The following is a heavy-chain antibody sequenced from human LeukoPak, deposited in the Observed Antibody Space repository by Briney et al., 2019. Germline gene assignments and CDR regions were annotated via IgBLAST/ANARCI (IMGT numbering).Heavy chain of an antibody. CDR3: ARGYCSSTSCRRSHFQH. Sequence: SVKVSCKASGGTFSSYAISWVRQAPGQGLEWMGGITPIFGTANYAQKFQGRVTITADESTSTAYMELSSLRSEDTAVYYCARGYCSSTSCRRSHFQHWGQGTLVTVSS. D-gene: IGHD2-2*01. CDR1: GGTFSSYA. J-gene: IGHJ1*01. CDR2: ITPIFGTA. V-gene: IGHV1-69*01.